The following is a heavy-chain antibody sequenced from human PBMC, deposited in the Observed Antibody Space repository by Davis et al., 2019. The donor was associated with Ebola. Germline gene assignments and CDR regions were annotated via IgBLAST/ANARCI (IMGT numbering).Heavy chain of an antibody. CDR3: ARDWLRYFDWLSHWFDP. D-gene: IGHD3-9*01. V-gene: IGHV3-53*01. CDR2: IYSGGST. CDR1: GFTVSSNY. J-gene: IGHJ5*02. Sequence: GGSLRLSCAASGFTVSSNYMSWVRQAPGKGLEWVSVIYSGGSTYYADSVKGRFTISRDNSKNTLYLQMNSLRAEDTAVYYCARDWLRYFDWLSHWFDPWGQGTLVTVSS.